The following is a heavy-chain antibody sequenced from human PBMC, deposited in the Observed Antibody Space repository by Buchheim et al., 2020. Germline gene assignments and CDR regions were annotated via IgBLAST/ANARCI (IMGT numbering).Heavy chain of an antibody. CDR1: GVSISSGPFY. V-gene: IGHV4-31*03. CDR2: IHYTGLA. Sequence: QVQLQESGPGLVKPSQTLSLTRTVSGVSISSGPFYWTWIRQQPGKGLEWIGYIHYTGLAYSSPSLSSRLSISVDTSQNPFPLTLTAVTAADTAIYYCARDRGAHDYGPIDFWGQGAL. CDR3: ARDRGAHDYGPIDF. J-gene: IGHJ4*02. D-gene: IGHD4-17*01.